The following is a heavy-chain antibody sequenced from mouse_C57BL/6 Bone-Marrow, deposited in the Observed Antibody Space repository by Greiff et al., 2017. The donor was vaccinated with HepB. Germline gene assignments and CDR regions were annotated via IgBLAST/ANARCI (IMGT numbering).Heavy chain of an antibody. V-gene: IGHV1-81*01. CDR3: AAYYYGSSFFDY. J-gene: IGHJ2*01. Sequence: VQLQQSGAELARPGASVKLSCKASGYTFTSYGISWVKQRTGQGLELIGEIYPRSGNTYYNEKFKGNATLTADKSSSTAYMELRSLTSEDSAVYFCAAYYYGSSFFDYWGQGTTLTVSS. CDR2: IYPRSGNT. CDR1: GYTFTSYG. D-gene: IGHD1-1*01.